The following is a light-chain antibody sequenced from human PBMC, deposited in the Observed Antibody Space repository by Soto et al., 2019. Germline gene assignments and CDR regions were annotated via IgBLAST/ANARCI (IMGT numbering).Light chain of an antibody. CDR3: AAWDDSLSGGV. V-gene: IGLV1-47*01. CDR1: SSNIGSNH. Sequence: SVLTQPPSASGAPGQRVTISCFWSSSNIGSNHVYWYQQLPGTAPKLLIYRNNQRPSGVPDRFSGSKSGTSASLAISGLRSEDEADYYCAAWDDSLSGGVFGTGTKVTVL. CDR2: RNN. J-gene: IGLJ1*01.